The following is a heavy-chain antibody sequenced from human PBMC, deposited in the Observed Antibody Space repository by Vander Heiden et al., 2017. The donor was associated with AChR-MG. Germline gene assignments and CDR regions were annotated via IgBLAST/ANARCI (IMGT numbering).Heavy chain of an antibody. CDR1: GFTFSTYC. Sequence: EVQLVVSGGGPVQPGGSLRLPCVASGFTFSTYCMHWVRQVPGKGLVWVSRIDGDGSNSNYVDSVRGRFTISRDNAKNTLFLQMNNLRAEDTAVYYCARTMTGGFFDYWGQGNLVTVSS. CDR3: ARTMTGGFFDY. CDR2: IDGDGSNS. J-gene: IGHJ4*02. V-gene: IGHV3-74*01. D-gene: IGHD3-9*01.